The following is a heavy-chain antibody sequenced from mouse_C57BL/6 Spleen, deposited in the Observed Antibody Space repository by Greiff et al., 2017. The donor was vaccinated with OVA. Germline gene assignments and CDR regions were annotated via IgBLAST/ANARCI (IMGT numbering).Heavy chain of an antibody. J-gene: IGHJ2*01. Sequence: VQLKESVAELVRPGASVKLSCTASGFTIKHSYMHWVKQRPEQGLEWIGRIDPANGNTKYAPKFQGKATITADTSSNTAYLQLSSLTSEDTASYYCGRWDTTVVAPDYWGQGTTLTVSS. V-gene: IGHV14-3*01. CDR2: IDPANGNT. D-gene: IGHD1-1*01. CDR1: GFTIKHSY. CDR3: GRWDTTVVAPDY.